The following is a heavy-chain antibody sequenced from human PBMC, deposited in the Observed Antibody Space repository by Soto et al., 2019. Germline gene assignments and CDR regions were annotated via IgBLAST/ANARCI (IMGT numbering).Heavy chain of an antibody. J-gene: IGHJ6*02. CDR3: ASFRGSCGMAA. V-gene: IGHV1-69*02. CDR2: IIPILGIA. D-gene: IGHD3-10*01. CDR1: GGTFSSYT. Sequence: QVQLVQSGAEVKKPGSSVKVSCKASGGTFSSYTISWGRQAPGQGLEWMGRIIPILGIANYAQKFQGRVTITADKSSGTPSMALSRLSTDDPAVYDRASFRGSCGMAACGQRTTVTVSS.